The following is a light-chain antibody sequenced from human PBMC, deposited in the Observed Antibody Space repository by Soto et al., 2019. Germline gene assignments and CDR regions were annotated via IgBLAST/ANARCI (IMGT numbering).Light chain of an antibody. Sequence: DIQMTQSPSTLSASVGDRVTIAYRASQSISSWLAWYQQKPGKAPELLIYDASTLESGVPSRFSGSGSGTEFTLTISSLQPDDFATYYCQQYNTYSRTFGQGTKVDIK. CDR3: QQYNTYSRT. CDR1: QSISSW. CDR2: DAS. J-gene: IGKJ1*01. V-gene: IGKV1-5*01.